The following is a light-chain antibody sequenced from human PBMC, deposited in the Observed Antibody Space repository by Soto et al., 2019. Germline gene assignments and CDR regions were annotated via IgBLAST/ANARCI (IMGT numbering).Light chain of an antibody. CDR2: EAS. CDR3: QQYSSYEWT. J-gene: IGKJ1*01. Sequence: DIQMTQFPSTVSASVGDRVTITCRASQSISSYLAWYQHKPGKAPSLLIYEASTLENEVPSRFSGSGSGTEFTLTISSLQPEDFATYYCQQYSSYEWTFGQGTRVEF. V-gene: IGKV1-5*03. CDR1: QSISSY.